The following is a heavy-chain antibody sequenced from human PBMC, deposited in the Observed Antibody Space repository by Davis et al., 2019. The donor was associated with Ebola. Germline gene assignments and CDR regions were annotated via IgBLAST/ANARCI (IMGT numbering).Heavy chain of an antibody. CDR2: INPNTGNP. J-gene: IGHJ5*02. CDR1: GYTFMSYG. Sequence: ASVKVSCKASGYTFMSYGISWVRQAPGQGLEWMGSINPNTGNPTYAQGFTGRFVFSLDTSASTAYLQISSLRPEDTAVYYCTRVRVVVSCLVCGRWFYPWGQGTLVTVSS. V-gene: IGHV7-4-1*02. CDR3: TRVRVVVSCLVCGRWFYP. D-gene: IGHD2-15*01.